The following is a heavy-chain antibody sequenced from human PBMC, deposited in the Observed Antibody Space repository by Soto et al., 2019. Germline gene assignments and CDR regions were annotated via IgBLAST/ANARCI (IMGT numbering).Heavy chain of an antibody. CDR1: GFPFSVYS. CDR3: AGDY. Sequence: EVQLVESGGGLVQPGGSLRLSCVGSGFPFSVYSMNWVRQTPGKGLEWIAYISSSGGTIYYADSVKGRFTISRDNAKDSVYLQMNNLRAEDTSVYYCAGDYWGQGTLVTVSS. CDR2: ISSSGGTI. J-gene: IGHJ4*02. V-gene: IGHV3-48*01.